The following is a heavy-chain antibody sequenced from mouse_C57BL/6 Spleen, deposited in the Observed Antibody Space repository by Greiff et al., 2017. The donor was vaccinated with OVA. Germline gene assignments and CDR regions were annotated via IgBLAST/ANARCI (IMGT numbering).Heavy chain of an antibody. CDR1: GYAFSSSW. D-gene: IGHD1-1*01. CDR3: ARDLYYGSSYWYFDV. J-gene: IGHJ1*03. CDR2: IYPGDGDT. Sequence: VQLQQSGPELVKPGASVKISCKASGYAFSSSWMNWVKQRPGKGLEWIGRIYPGDGDTNYNGKFKGKATLTADKSSSTAYMQLSSLTSEDSAVYFCARDLYYGSSYWYFDVWGTGTTVTVSS. V-gene: IGHV1-82*01.